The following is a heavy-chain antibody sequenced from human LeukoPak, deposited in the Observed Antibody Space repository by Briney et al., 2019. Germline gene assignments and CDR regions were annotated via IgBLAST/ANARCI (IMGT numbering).Heavy chain of an antibody. CDR2: INHSGST. CDR1: GGSFSGYY. D-gene: IGHD3-22*01. V-gene: IGHV4-34*01. Sequence: SETLSLTCAIYGGSFSGYYWSWIRQPPGKGLEWIGEINHSGSTNYNPSLKSRVTISVDTSKNQFSLKLSSVTAADTAVYYCACLTTADAFDIWGQGTMVTVSS. CDR3: ACLTTADAFDI. J-gene: IGHJ3*02.